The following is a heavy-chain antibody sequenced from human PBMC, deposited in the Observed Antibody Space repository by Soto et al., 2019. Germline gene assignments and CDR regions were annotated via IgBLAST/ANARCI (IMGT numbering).Heavy chain of an antibody. Sequence: GGSLRLSCAASGFTFSSYAMHWVRQAPGKGLEWVAVISYDGSNKYYADSVKGRFTISRDNSKNTLYLQMNSLRAEDTAVYYCARDSPPAGYPPHYGMDVWGQGTTVTVSS. J-gene: IGHJ6*02. CDR1: GFTFSSYA. CDR2: ISYDGSNK. D-gene: IGHD3-9*01. V-gene: IGHV3-30-3*01. CDR3: ARDSPPAGYPPHYGMDV.